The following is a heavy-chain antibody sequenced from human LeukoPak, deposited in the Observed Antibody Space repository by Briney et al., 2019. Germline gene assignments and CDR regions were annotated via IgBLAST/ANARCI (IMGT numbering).Heavy chain of an antibody. CDR1: GGSISSITYC. CDR2: MYYRGNT. CDR3: ARVAVVITMTRFDY. Sequence: PSETLSLTCTVSGGSISSITYCWGWIRQPPGKGLEWVGHMYYRGNTFYNPSLKSRVTISVDTSKNQFSLKLRSVTAADTAVYYCARVAVVITMTRFDYWGQGTLVTVSS. V-gene: IGHV4-39*07. J-gene: IGHJ4*02. D-gene: IGHD3-22*01.